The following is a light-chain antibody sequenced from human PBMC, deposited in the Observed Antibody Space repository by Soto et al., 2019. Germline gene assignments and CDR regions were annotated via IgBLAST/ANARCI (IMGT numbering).Light chain of an antibody. V-gene: IGLV4-69*01. CDR3: QTWGTGIHVV. J-gene: IGLJ2*01. CDR2: LSGDGSH. CDR1: SGHSSYA. Sequence: QLVLTQSPSASASLGASVKLTCTLSSGHSSYAIAWHQQQPEKGPRYLMKLSGDGSHTKGDGIPDRFSGSSSGAERYLTISSLQSEDEADYYCQTWGTGIHVVFGGGTKLTVL.